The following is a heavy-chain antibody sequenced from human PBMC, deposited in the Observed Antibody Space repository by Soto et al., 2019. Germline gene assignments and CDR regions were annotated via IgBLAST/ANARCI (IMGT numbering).Heavy chain of an antibody. V-gene: IGHV3-30*18. CDR1: GFTFSSYG. Sequence: GGSLRLSCAASGFTFSSYGMHWVRQAPGKGLEWVAVISYDGSNKYYADSVKGRFTISRDNSKNTLYLQMNSLRAEDTAVYYCAKDTYSSGWDYYYGMDVWGQGTTVTVSS. CDR3: AKDTYSSGWDYYYGMDV. J-gene: IGHJ6*02. D-gene: IGHD6-19*01. CDR2: ISYDGSNK.